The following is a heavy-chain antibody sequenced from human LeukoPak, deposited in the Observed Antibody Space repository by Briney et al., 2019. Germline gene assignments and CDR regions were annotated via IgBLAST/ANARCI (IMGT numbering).Heavy chain of an antibody. D-gene: IGHD1-26*01. V-gene: IGHV3-9*01. CDR3: ARDPYSGSYSDYYYYYMDA. CDR2: ISWNSGSI. J-gene: IGHJ6*03. Sequence: GGSLRLSCAASGFTFDDYAMHWVRQAPGKGLEWVSGISWNSGSIGYADSVKGRFTISRDNAKNSLYLQLNSLRAEDTAVYYCARDPYSGSYSDYYYYYMDAWGKGTTVTVSS. CDR1: GFTFDDYA.